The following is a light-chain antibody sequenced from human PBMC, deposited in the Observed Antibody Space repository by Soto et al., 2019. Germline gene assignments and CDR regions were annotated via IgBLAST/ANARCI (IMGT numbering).Light chain of an antibody. J-gene: IGKJ5*01. CDR2: GAS. Sequence: EIVMTQSPATLSVSPGERVTLSCRASQSVSTNLAWYQQKPGQAPRLLIYGASNRATGIPDRFSGSGSGADFTLTISRLEPEDFAVYYCQQYVNSPGTFGQGTRLDVK. CDR3: QQYVNSPGT. V-gene: IGKV3-20*01. CDR1: QSVSTN.